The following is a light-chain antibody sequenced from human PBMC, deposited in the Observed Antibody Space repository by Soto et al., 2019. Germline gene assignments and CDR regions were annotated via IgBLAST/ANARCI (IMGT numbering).Light chain of an antibody. CDR2: DAS. V-gene: IGKV1-5*01. CDR1: QSISRG. Sequence: DIQMTQSPSTLSASVGDRVTITCRASQSISRGLAWYQQKPGKAPKLLIYDASTLESGVPSRFSGSGSATEFTLTISSLQPDDFATYCCQHYSTVWSFGQGTKVEIK. J-gene: IGKJ1*01. CDR3: QHYSTVWS.